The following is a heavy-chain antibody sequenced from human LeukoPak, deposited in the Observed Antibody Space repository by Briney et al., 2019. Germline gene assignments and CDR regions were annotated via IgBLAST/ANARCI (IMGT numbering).Heavy chain of an antibody. V-gene: IGHV1-69*05. J-gene: IGHJ5*02. CDR2: IIPIFGTA. D-gene: IGHD1-7*01. CDR1: GYTFTSYD. CDR3: ARDNYAGANWFDP. Sequence: ASVKVSCKASGYTFTSYDISWVRQAPGQGLEWMGGIIPIFGTANYAQKFQGRVTITTDESTSTAYMELSSLRSEDTAVYYCARDNYAGANWFDPWGQGTPVTVSS.